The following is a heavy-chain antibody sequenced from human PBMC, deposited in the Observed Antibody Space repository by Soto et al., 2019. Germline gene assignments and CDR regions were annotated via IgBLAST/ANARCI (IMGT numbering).Heavy chain of an antibody. CDR1: GGSISSSISY. J-gene: IGHJ6*02. CDR3: ARWGYYYYGMDV. CDR2: IYYSGLT. V-gene: IGHV4-39*01. D-gene: IGHD3-16*01. Sequence: LETLSLTCTVSGGSISSSISYWGWIRQPPGKGLEWIGSIYYSGLTYYNPSLKSRVTISVDTSKNQFSLKLSSVTAADTAVYYCARWGYYYYGMDVWGQGTTVTVSS.